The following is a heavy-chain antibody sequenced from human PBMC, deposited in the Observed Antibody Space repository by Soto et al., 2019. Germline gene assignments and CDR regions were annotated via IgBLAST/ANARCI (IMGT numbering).Heavy chain of an antibody. J-gene: IGHJ6*02. CDR3: TTVPGDFWSGYYGWYYYYYCMDV. CDR2: IKSKTDGGTT. D-gene: IGHD3-3*01. V-gene: IGHV3-15*01. CDR1: GFTFSNAW. Sequence: GGSLRLSCAASGFTFSNAWMSWVRQAPGKGLEWVGRIKSKTDGGTTDYAAPVKGRFTISRDDSKNTLYLQMNSLKTEDTAVYYCTTVPGDFWSGYYGWYYYYYCMDVWGQGTTVTVSS.